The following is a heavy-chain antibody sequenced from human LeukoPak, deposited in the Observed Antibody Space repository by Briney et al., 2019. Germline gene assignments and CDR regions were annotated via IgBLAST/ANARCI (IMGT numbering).Heavy chain of an antibody. CDR1: GYTFTGYY. CDR2: INPNSGGT. J-gene: IGHJ3*02. V-gene: IGHV1-2*02. D-gene: IGHD3-22*01. Sequence: ASVKVAFKASGYTFTGYYMHSVGQAPAQGLEWMGWINPNSGGTNYAHKVQGRVTMTRDTSIHTAYMELRRLRSDDTAVYYCATVWGYYDSSGHGAFDIWGQGTMVTVSS. CDR3: ATVWGYYDSSGHGAFDI.